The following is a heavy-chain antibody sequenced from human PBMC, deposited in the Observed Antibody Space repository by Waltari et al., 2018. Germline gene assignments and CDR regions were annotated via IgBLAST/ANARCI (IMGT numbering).Heavy chain of an antibody. D-gene: IGHD3-10*01. CDR2: IYHSGGP. CDR1: SYSISSGYY. CDR3: ARRVRGVYGGMDV. J-gene: IGHJ6*02. Sequence: QVQLQESGPGLVKPSETLSLTCAVSSYSISSGYYWGWIRQPPGKGLEWIGSIYHSGGPYYNPSLKSLVTISVDTSKNQFSLKLSSVTAADTAVYYCARRVRGVYGGMDVWGQGTTVTVSS. V-gene: IGHV4-38-2*01.